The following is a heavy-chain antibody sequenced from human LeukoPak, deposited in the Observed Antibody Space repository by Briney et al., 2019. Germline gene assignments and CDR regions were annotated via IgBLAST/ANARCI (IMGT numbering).Heavy chain of an antibody. CDR1: GYSFTGYW. CDR2: IYPGDSDT. D-gene: IGHD3-3*01. J-gene: IGHJ4*02. CDR3: ARLMGATYYDFWSGSHIFDY. Sequence: GESLKISCKGSGYSFTGYWIGWVRQMPGKGLEWMGIIYPGDSDTRYSPSFQGQVTISADKSISTAYLQWSSLKASDTAMYYCARLMGATYYDFWSGSHIFDYWGQGTLVTVSS. V-gene: IGHV5-51*01.